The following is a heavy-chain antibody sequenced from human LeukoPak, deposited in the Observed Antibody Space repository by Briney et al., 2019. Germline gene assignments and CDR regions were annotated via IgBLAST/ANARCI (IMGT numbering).Heavy chain of an antibody. V-gene: IGHV4-59*01. Sequence: PSETLSLTCTVSGGSITFYYWHWMRQPPGKGQEWIGHTFYSGNVKYNPSLESRVTISVDRSKNQISLNLNSVTAADTAVYYCAKGGPEASAGLSWFDPWGQGTLVTVSS. D-gene: IGHD1-14*01. CDR1: GGSITFYY. J-gene: IGHJ5*02. CDR2: TFYSGNV. CDR3: AKGGPEASAGLSWFDP.